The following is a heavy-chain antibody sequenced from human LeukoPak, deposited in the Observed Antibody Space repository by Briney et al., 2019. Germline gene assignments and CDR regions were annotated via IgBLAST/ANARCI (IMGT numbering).Heavy chain of an antibody. CDR3: ARETNIVVVGGAFDI. Sequence: GGSLRLSCAASGFTFGNYWMSWVRQAPGKGPEWVANIKQDGSEKYYVDSVKGRFTISRDNAKNSLYLQMNSLRAEDTAVYYCARETNIVVVGGAFDIWGQGTMVTVSS. CDR1: GFTFGNYW. V-gene: IGHV3-7*01. J-gene: IGHJ3*02. CDR2: IKQDGSEK. D-gene: IGHD2-21*01.